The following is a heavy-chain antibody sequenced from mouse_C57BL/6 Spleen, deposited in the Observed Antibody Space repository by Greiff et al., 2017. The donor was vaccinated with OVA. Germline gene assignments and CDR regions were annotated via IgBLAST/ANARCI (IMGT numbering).Heavy chain of an antibody. CDR2: ISSGSSTI. Sequence: EVKLVESGGGLVKPGGSLKLSCAASGFTFSDYGMHWVRQAPEKGLEWVAYISSGSSTIYYADTVKGRFTISRDNAKNTLFLQMTSLRSEDTAMYYCARNYGRSYCYAMDYWGQGTSVTVSS. CDR1: GFTFSDYG. J-gene: IGHJ4*01. D-gene: IGHD1-1*01. V-gene: IGHV5-17*01. CDR3: ARNYGRSYCYAMDY.